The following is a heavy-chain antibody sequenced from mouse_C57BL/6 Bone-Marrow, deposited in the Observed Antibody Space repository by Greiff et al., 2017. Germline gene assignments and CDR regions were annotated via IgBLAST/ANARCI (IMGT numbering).Heavy chain of an antibody. CDR3: AKSGGYCFSYFDV. D-gene: IGHD2-3*01. CDR2: IWRGGST. V-gene: IGHV2-5*01. Sequence: VQLQESGPGLVQPSQSLSITCTVSGFSLTSYGVHWVRQSPGKGLEWLGVIWRGGSTDYNAAFMSRLSITKDNSKSQVFFKMNSLQADDTAIYYCAKSGGYCFSYFDVWGTGTTVTVSS. J-gene: IGHJ1*03. CDR1: GFSLTSYG.